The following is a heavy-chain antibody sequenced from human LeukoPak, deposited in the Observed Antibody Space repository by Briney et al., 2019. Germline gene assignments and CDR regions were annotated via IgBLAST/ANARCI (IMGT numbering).Heavy chain of an antibody. CDR1: GFTFDDYG. J-gene: IGHJ6*03. Sequence: GGSLRLSCAASGFTFDDYGMSWVRQAPGKGLEWVSGINWNGGSTGYADSVKGRFTISGENAKNSLYLQMNSLRAEDTALYYCAREHVDTAMVTSYYYYMDVWGKGTTVTVSS. CDR2: INWNGGST. CDR3: AREHVDTAMVTSYYYYMDV. V-gene: IGHV3-20*04. D-gene: IGHD5-18*01.